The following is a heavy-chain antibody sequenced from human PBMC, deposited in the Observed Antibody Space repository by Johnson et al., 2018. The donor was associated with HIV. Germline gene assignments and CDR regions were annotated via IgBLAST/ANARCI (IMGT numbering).Heavy chain of an antibody. CDR1: GFTFTTYA. Sequence: QVQLVESGGGVVQPGRSLRLSCAASGFTFTTYAMHWVRQAPGKGLEWVAVISYDGSNKYYADSVKGRFTISRDNSKNTLYLQMKSLRAEDTAVYYCASSWGNAFDIWGQGTMVTVSS. V-gene: IGHV3-30*04. J-gene: IGHJ3*02. CDR3: ASSWGNAFDI. D-gene: IGHD7-27*01. CDR2: ISYDGSNK.